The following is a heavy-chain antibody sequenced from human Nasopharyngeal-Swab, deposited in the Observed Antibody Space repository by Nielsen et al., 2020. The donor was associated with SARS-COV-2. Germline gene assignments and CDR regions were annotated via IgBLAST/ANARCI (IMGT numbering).Heavy chain of an antibody. V-gene: IGHV1-2*06. CDR2: INPNRGGT. J-gene: IGHJ4*02. Sequence: WVRQAPGQGLEWMGRINPNRGGTNYAQKFQGRVTMTRDTSISTAYMELSRLRSDDTAVYYCARGPYYGDYFDYWGQGTLVTVSS. D-gene: IGHD3-10*01. CDR3: ARGPYYGDYFDY.